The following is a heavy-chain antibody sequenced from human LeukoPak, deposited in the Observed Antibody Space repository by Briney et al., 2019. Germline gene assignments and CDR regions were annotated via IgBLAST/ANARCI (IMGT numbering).Heavy chain of an antibody. CDR2: IYSGGST. J-gene: IGHJ4*02. CDR1: GFTVSSNY. V-gene: IGHV3-66*01. CDR3: AGDTSGWYFLDY. D-gene: IGHD6-19*01. Sequence: PGGSLRLSCAASGFTVSSNYMSWVRQAPGKGLEWVSVIYSGGSTFYADSVKGKFTISTDNSKNTRNLQMNRLRAEDTAVYYCAGDTSGWYFLDYWGQGTLVTVSS.